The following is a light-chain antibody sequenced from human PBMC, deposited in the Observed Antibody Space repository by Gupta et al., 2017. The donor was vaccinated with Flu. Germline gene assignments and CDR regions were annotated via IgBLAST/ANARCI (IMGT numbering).Light chain of an antibody. CDR3: QQQNSIPFT. J-gene: IGKJ4*01. CDR2: AAA. V-gene: IGKV1-17*01. CDR1: QGIRND. Sequence: IPLTQSPSSLSASVGDRVTITCRASQGIRNDLGWYQQQQGKAPESLIYAAARVQSGVPSRCSGSGAGTEFTLTTSSLQPEDFATEYCQQQNSIPFTFGGGTKVEIK.